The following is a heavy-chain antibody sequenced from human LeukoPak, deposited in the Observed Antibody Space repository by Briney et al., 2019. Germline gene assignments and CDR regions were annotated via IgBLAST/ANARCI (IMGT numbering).Heavy chain of an antibody. V-gene: IGHV1-18*01. D-gene: IGHD1-7*01. J-gene: IGHJ5*02. CDR3: ARYLNNWNYFYWFDP. Sequence: ASVKVSFTASGYTFTSYGISWVRQAPGQGLEWMGWISAYNGNTNYAQKLQGRVTMTTDTSTSTAYMELRSLRSDDTAVYYCARYLNNWNYFYWFDPWGQGTLVTVSS. CDR1: GYTFTSYG. CDR2: ISAYNGNT.